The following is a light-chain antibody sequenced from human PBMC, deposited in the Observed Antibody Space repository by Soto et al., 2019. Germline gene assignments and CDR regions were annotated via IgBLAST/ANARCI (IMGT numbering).Light chain of an antibody. J-gene: IGLJ1*01. CDR2: EVN. Sequence: QSALTQPASVSGSPGQSITISCTGTSSDVDGYDYVSWYQQHPGKAPKLMIYEVNNRPSGVSTRFSGSKSGNTASLTISGLQADDEADYYCTSYTRSSTYVFGTGTKVTVL. CDR3: TSYTRSSTYV. V-gene: IGLV2-14*01. CDR1: SSDVDGYDY.